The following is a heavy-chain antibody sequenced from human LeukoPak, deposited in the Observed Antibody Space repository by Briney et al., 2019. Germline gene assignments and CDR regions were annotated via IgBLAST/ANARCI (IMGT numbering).Heavy chain of an antibody. D-gene: IGHD3-10*01. CDR1: GGTFSSYA. J-gene: IGHJ4*02. Sequence: ASVKVSCKASGGTFSSYAISWVRQAPGQGLEWMGGIIPIFGTANYAQKFQGRVTITADESTSTAYMELSSLRSEDTAVYYCAAMVRGVIIRDYWGQGTLVTVSS. V-gene: IGHV1-69*13. CDR2: IIPIFGTA. CDR3: AAMVRGVIIRDY.